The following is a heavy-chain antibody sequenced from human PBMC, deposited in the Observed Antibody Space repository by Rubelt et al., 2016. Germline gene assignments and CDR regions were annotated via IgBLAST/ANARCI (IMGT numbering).Heavy chain of an antibody. J-gene: IGHJ5*02. V-gene: IGHV3-53*01. CDR2: THIAGNT. CDR3: ARGRGYSSSWYLWFDP. D-gene: IGHD6-13*01. Sequence: GLEWVSVTHIAGNTNYADSVKGRFTISRDNSKNTLYLQMNSLRAEDTAVYYCARGRGYSSSWYLWFDPWGQGTLVTVSS.